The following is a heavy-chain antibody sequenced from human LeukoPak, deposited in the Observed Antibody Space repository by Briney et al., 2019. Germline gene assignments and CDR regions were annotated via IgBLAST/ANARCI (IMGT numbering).Heavy chain of an antibody. CDR1: GGTFSSYA. Sequence: SVKVSCKASGGTFSSYAISWVRQAPGQGLEWMGGIIPIFGTANYAQKFQGRVTITADKSTSTAYMELSSLRSEDTAVYYCARGSYDYGDYGYFPSFDYWGQGTLVTVSS. J-gene: IGHJ4*02. CDR2: IIPIFGTA. D-gene: IGHD4-17*01. CDR3: ARGSYDYGDYGYFPSFDY. V-gene: IGHV1-69*06.